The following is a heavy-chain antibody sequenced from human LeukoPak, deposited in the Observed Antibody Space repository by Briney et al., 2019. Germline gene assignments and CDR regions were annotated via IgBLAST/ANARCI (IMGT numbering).Heavy chain of an antibody. D-gene: IGHD6-6*01. CDR3: ARGRYSSSSFDP. V-gene: IGHV3-48*02. J-gene: IGHJ5*02. CDR1: GFTFSDYS. CDR2: ISSSSSSI. Sequence: QTGGSLRLSCAASGFTFSDYSMNWVRQAPGKGLEWVSYISSSSSSICYADSVKGRFTISRDNAKKSLHLQMNSLRDEDTAVYYCARGRYSSSSFDPWGQGTLVTVSS.